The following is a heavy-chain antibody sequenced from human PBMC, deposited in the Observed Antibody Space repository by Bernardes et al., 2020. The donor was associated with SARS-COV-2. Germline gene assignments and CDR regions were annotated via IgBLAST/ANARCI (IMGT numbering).Heavy chain of an antibody. D-gene: IGHD4-17*01. V-gene: IGHV3-33*01. CDR2: IWHDGSRE. CDR1: GFTFRDYT. CDR3: ATEDGEWLES. Sequence: GGSLRLSCAASGFTFRDYTMHWVRQAPGKGLEWVAVIWHDGSREYYVDSVKGRFAISRGNSNNTLYLQMNNLRVEDTALYRCATEDGEWLESWGQGTLVTVSS. J-gene: IGHJ5*01.